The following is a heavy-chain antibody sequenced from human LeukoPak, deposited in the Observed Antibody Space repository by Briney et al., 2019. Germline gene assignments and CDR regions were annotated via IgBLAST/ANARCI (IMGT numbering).Heavy chain of an antibody. J-gene: IGHJ4*02. CDR3: ARDGNSGSQVRSDSHYFDY. V-gene: IGHV4-30-2*01. D-gene: IGHD1-26*01. CDR1: GGSISSGGYY. Sequence: PSQTLSLTCTVSGGSISSGGYYWSWIRQPPGKGLAGIGYIYHSGSTYYNPSLKTRATISVKRSKNRCSCKLSSVNAADTDVYYCARDGNSGSQVRSDSHYFDYWGQGTLVTVSS. CDR2: IYHSGST.